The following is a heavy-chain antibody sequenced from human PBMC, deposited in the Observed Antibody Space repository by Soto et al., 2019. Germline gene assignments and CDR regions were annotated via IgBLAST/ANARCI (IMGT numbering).Heavy chain of an antibody. CDR3: ARDRCSSTSCYTGYYYGMDV. V-gene: IGHV4-61*01. Sequence: SETLSLTCTVSGGSVSSGSYCWSWIRQPPGKGLEWIGYIYRSGSTNYNPALKSRVTISVDTSKNQFSLKLSSGTAADTAVYYCARDRCSSTSCYTGYYYGMDVWGQGTTVTVSS. CDR2: IYRSGST. D-gene: IGHD2-2*02. J-gene: IGHJ6*02. CDR1: GGSVSSGSYC.